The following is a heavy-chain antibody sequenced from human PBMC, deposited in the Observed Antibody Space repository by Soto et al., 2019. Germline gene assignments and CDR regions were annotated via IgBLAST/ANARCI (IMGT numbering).Heavy chain of an antibody. Sequence: EVQLVESGGGLVQPGGSLKLSCATSGFTFSGSDIHWVRQASGKGLESVGRIRSKAYSYATVYAASVKGRFTISRDDSKNMAYLQMNSLRTEDTAVYYCSRQHVGIPVASAIDYWGQGSLVTVSS. D-gene: IGHD6-19*01. CDR3: SRQHVGIPVASAIDY. J-gene: IGHJ4*02. CDR1: GFTFSGSD. CDR2: IRSKAYSYAT. V-gene: IGHV3-73*02.